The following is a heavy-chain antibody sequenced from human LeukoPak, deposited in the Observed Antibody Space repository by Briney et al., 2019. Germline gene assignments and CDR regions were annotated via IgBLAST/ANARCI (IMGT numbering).Heavy chain of an antibody. CDR3: ARRAERSSGSYYGH. CDR2: IYYTGST. V-gene: IGHV4-39*01. CDR1: GGSMSSSSYY. Sequence: PSETLSHTCTVSGGSMSSSSYYWGWIRQPPGKGLEWIGSIYYTGSTYYNPSLKSRVTISVDTSKNQFSLKLTSVTAADTAVYYCARRAERSSGSYYGHWGQGTLVSVSS. J-gene: IGHJ4*02. D-gene: IGHD1-26*01.